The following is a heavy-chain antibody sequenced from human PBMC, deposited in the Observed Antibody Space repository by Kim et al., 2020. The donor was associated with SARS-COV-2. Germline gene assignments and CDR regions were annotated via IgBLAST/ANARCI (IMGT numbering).Heavy chain of an antibody. V-gene: IGHV4-39*07. Sequence: SETLSLTCTVSGASISSSSYYWGWIRQPPGKGLEWIGSIYYNGSTYYNPSLKSRITITVDTSKDQFSLKLSSVTAADTAVYYCAREKDWLLARYFDLWGRGTLVTVSS. CDR3: AREKDWLLARYFDL. D-gene: IGHD3-9*01. CDR2: IYYNGST. J-gene: IGHJ2*01. CDR1: GASISSSSYY.